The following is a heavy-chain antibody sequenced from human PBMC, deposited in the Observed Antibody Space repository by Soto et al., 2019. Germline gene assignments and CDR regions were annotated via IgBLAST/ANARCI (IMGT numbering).Heavy chain of an antibody. CDR1: GFTFSSYW. V-gene: IGHV3-74*01. D-gene: IGHD2-2*02. CDR2: INSDGSST. Sequence: EVQLVESGGGLVQPGGSLRLSCAASGFTFSSYWMHWVRQAPGKGLVWVSRINSDGSSTSYADSVKGRFTISRDNAKNTLYLQMNSLGAEDTVVYYCASPVYCSSTSCYSYYGMDVWGQGTTVTVSS. J-gene: IGHJ6*02. CDR3: ASPVYCSSTSCYSYYGMDV.